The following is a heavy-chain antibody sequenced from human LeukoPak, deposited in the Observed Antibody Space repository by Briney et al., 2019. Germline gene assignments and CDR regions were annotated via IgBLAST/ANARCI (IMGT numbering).Heavy chain of an antibody. CDR3: ARALWGGGIRRFDY. CDR1: GFIVSNYG. J-gene: IGHJ4*02. Sequence: PGGSLRLSCAASGFIVSNYGMNWVRQAPGKGLEWVSYISSSSSTIYYADSVKGRFTISRDNAKNSLYLQMNSLRAEDTAVYYCARALWGGGIRRFDYWGQGTLVTVSS. CDR2: ISSSSSTI. D-gene: IGHD3-16*01. V-gene: IGHV3-48*01.